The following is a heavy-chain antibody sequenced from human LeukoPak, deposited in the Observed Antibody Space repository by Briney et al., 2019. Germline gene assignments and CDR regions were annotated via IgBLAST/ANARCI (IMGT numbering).Heavy chain of an antibody. Sequence: GGSLRLSCAASGFTFDDYAMHWVRQAPGKGLEWVSGISWNSVSIGCADSVKGRFTISRDNAKNSLYLQMNSLRAEDTAVYYCARDYGGNSGYWGQGTLVTVSS. D-gene: IGHD4-23*01. J-gene: IGHJ4*02. CDR1: GFTFDDYA. CDR2: ISWNSVSI. V-gene: IGHV3-9*01. CDR3: ARDYGGNSGY.